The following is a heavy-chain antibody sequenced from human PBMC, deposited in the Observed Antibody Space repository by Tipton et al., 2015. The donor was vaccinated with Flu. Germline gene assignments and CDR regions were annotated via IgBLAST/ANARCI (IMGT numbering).Heavy chain of an antibody. V-gene: IGHV3-23*01. CDR1: GFTFRSHA. CDR2: ISGSGGST. J-gene: IGHJ4*02. D-gene: IGHD5-24*01. CDR3: AKGRREFATTDSDY. Sequence: GSLRLSCAVYGFTFRSHAMSWVRQAPGKGLEWVSSISGSGGSTFYRDSVKGRYTISRDNSKNTLYLQMNSLSADDTAVYYCAKGRREFATTDSDYWGQGTLVTVSS.